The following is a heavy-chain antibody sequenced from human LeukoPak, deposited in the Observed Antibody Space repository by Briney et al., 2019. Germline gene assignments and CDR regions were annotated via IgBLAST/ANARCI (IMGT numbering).Heavy chain of an antibody. Sequence: GGSLRLSCAASGFTFSSYSMNWVRQAPGKGLEWVSYISSSSSTIYYADSVKGRFTISRDNAKNSLYLQMNSLRAEDTAVYYCARFPKSLAVAGTGGFDYWGQGTLVTVSS. CDR1: GFTFSSYS. CDR2: ISSSSSTI. V-gene: IGHV3-48*01. CDR3: ARFPKSLAVAGTGGFDY. D-gene: IGHD6-19*01. J-gene: IGHJ4*02.